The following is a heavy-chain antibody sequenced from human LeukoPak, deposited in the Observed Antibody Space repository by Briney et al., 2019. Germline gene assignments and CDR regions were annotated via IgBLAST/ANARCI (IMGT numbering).Heavy chain of an antibody. CDR3: ASERLGYYYMDV. CDR1: GGTFSSYT. CDR2: IIPILGIA. V-gene: IGHV1-69*02. J-gene: IGHJ6*03. D-gene: IGHD1-1*01. Sequence: SVKVSCKASGGTFSSYTISWVRQAPGQGLEWMGRIIPILGIANYAQKSQGRVTITADKSTSTAYMELSSLRSEDTAVYYCASERLGYYYMDVWGKGTTVTVSS.